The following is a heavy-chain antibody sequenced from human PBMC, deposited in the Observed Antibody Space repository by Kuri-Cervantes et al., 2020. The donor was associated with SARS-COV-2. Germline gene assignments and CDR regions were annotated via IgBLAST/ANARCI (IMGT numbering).Heavy chain of an antibody. CDR2: IYYSGST. V-gene: IGHV4-39*01. D-gene: IGHD3-3*01. CDR1: GGSFSGYY. CDR3: AGQMVSSITIFGVVITRNWFDP. Sequence: GSLRLSCAVYGGSFSGYYWGWIRQPPGKGLEWIGSIYYSGSTYYNPSLRSRVTISVDTSKNQFSLKLSSVTAADTAVYYCAGQMVSSITIFGVVITRNWFDPWGQGTLVTVSS. J-gene: IGHJ5*02.